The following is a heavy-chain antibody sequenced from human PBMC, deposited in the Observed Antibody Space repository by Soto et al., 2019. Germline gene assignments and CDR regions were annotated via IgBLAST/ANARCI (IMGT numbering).Heavy chain of an antibody. CDR2: IYYSGST. CDR3: ARTRGYGYESPYYYYYGMDV. D-gene: IGHD5-12*01. J-gene: IGHJ6*02. V-gene: IGHV4-59*01. Sequence: SETLSLTCTVSGGSISSYYWSWIRQPPGKGLEWIGYIYYSGSTNYNPSLKSRVTISVDTSKNQFSLKLSSVTAADTAVYYCARTRGYGYESPYYYYYGMDVWGQGTTVTVSS. CDR1: GGSISSYY.